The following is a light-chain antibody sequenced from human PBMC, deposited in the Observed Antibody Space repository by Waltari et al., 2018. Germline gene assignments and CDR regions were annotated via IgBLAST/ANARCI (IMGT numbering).Light chain of an antibody. CDR1: HYITVGW. J-gene: IGKJ4*01. CDR2: AGS. Sequence: EIVLTHPQATLPLSPGERATFSSSPGHYITVGWMTRYHQKTGQAPRHLLYAGSTRAPGVPGRFSGGGSWTEFTLTISRLEPEESGVFYFQQYDGSVVTFGGGTRVEIK. V-gene: IGKV3-20*01. CDR3: QQYDGSVVT.